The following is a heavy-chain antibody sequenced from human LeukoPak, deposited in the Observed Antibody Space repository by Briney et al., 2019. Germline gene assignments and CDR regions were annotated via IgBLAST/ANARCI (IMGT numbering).Heavy chain of an antibody. D-gene: IGHD1/OR15-1a*01. V-gene: IGHV1-69*05. J-gene: IGHJ3*02. Sequence: GASVKVSCKASGGIFSTYAISWVRQAPGQGLEWMGGIIPIFGTANYAQKFQGRVTLTTDESTSTAYMELRSLRSDDTAVYYCARLVRWNNAFDIWGQGTMVTVSS. CDR2: IIPIFGTA. CDR3: ARLVRWNNAFDI. CDR1: GGIFSTYA.